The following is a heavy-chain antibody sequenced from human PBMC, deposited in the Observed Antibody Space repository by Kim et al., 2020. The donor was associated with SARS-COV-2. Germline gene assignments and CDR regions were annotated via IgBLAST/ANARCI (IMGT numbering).Heavy chain of an antibody. D-gene: IGHD2-21*02. CDR3: ARGKGRYCGGDCYFAF. CDR1: GGSVSDPTYY. J-gene: IGHJ3*01. V-gene: IGHV4-39*07. CDR2: IYYAGDT. Sequence: SESLSLTCAVSGGSVSDPTYYWGWIRQPPGKGLEWIGSIYYAGDTFYNPSLKSRVTISVDMSKNQFSLKLSYVTAADTAVYDCARGKGRYCGGDCYFAF.